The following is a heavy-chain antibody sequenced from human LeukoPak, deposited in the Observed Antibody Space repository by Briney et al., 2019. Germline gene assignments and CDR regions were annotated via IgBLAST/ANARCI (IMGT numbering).Heavy chain of an antibody. D-gene: IGHD2-15*01. V-gene: IGHV4-4*07. CDR1: GGSISTYY. J-gene: IGHJ4*02. CDR2: IYTGGST. Sequence: PSETLSLTCTVSGGSISTYYWTWIRQPAGKGLEWIGRIYTGGSTNYNPSLKSRVTISVDTSKNQFSLKLSSVTAADTAVYYCARQYCSGGSCSALGDWGQGTLVTVSS. CDR3: ARQYCSGGSCSALGD.